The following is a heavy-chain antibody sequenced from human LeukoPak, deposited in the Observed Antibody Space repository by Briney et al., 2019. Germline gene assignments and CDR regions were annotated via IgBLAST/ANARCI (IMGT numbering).Heavy chain of an antibody. V-gene: IGHV3-21*01. D-gene: IGHD6-13*01. J-gene: IGHJ4*02. Sequence: GGSQRLSCAASGFTFSSYSMNWVRQAPGKGLEWVSSISSSSSYIYYADSVKGRFTISRDNAKNSLYLQMNSLRAEDTAVYYCARLQQQLALDYWGQGTLVTVSS. CDR1: GFTFSSYS. CDR3: ARLQQQLALDY. CDR2: ISSSSSYI.